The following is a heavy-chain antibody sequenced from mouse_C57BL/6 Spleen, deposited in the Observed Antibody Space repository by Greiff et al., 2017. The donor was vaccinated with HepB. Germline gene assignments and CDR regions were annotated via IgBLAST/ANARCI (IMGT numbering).Heavy chain of an antibody. CDR3: ARVSLYDYDGDFDY. D-gene: IGHD2-4*01. J-gene: IGHJ2*01. CDR1: GFTFSSYA. CDR2: ISDGGSYT. Sequence: EVKLVESGGGLVKPGGSLKLSCAASGFTFSSYAMSWVRQTPEKRLEWVATISDGGSYTYYPDNVKGRFTISRDNAKNNLYLQMSHLKSEDTAMYYCARVSLYDYDGDFDYWGQGTTLTVSS. V-gene: IGHV5-4*03.